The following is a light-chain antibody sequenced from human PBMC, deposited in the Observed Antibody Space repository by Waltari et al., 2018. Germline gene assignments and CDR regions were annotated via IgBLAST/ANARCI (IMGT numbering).Light chain of an antibody. CDR1: QTDINSSNNKND. CDR2: WAS. Sequence: CKSSQTDINSSNNKNDLECNQQRAGQSPNLLLYWASTRESGVPDRFSGSGSGTDFTLTIISLHAEDVAVYYCQQYYTTPTCGQGTKVEIK. V-gene: IGKV4-1*01. J-gene: IGKJ1*01. CDR3: QQYYTTPT.